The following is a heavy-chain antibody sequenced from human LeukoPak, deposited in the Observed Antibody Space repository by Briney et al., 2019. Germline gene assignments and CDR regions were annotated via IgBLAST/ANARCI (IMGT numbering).Heavy chain of an antibody. CDR2: IYYSGST. CDR1: GGSISSYY. Sequence: ASETLSLTCTVSGGSISSYYWSWIRQPPGKGLEWIGYIYYSGSTNYNPSLKSRVTMSVDTSKNQSSLKLSSVTAADTAVYYCARLGFPDYWGQGTLVTVSS. D-gene: IGHD5-12*01. V-gene: IGHV4-59*08. J-gene: IGHJ4*02. CDR3: ARLGFPDY.